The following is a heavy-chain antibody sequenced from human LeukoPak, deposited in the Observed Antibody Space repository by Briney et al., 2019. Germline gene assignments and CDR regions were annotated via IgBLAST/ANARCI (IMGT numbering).Heavy chain of an antibody. CDR2: ISSSSSTI. CDR1: GFTFSTYS. J-gene: IGHJ4*02. V-gene: IGHV3-48*01. CDR3: ARDFRTAAAGLDY. D-gene: IGHD6-13*01. Sequence: PGGSLRLSCAASGFTFSTYSMNWVRQAPGKGLEWVSYISSSSSTIYYADSVKGRFTISRDNSKNTLYLQMNSLRAEDTAVYYCARDFRTAAAGLDYWGQGTLVTASS.